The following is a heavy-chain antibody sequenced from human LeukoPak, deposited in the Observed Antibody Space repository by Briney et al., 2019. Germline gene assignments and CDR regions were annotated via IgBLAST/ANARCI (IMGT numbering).Heavy chain of an antibody. CDR2: IYSDNNT. CDR1: GFTVSSNY. CDR3: ARVRACSGGSCWYCFDY. D-gene: IGHD2-15*01. V-gene: IGHV3-53*01. J-gene: IGHJ4*02. Sequence: GGSLRLSCAASGFTVSSNYMPWVRQAPGKGLEWVSIIYSDNNTYYTDSVKGRFTISRDNSRNTLYVQMNSLRAEDTAVYYCARVRACSGGSCWYCFDYWGQGTLVTVSS.